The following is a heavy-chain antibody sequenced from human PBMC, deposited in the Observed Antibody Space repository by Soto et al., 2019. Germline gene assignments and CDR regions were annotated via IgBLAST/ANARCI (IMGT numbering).Heavy chain of an antibody. CDR1: GFTFSDHY. D-gene: IGHD1-1*01. CDR2: TRNKANSYTT. V-gene: IGHV3-72*01. J-gene: IGHJ4*02. Sequence: GGSLRLSCAASGFTFSDHYMDWVRQAPGKGLEWVGRTRNKANSYTTEYAASVKGRFTISRDDSKNSLYLQMNSLKTEDTAVYYCARARYNWNDLDYWGQGTLVTVSS. CDR3: ARARYNWNDLDY.